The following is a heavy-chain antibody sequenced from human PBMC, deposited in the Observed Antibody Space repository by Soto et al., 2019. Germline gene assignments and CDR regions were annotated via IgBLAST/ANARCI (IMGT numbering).Heavy chain of an antibody. Sequence: GGSLRLSCAASGFTFSSYAMHWVRQAPGKGLEWVAVISYDGSNKYYADSVKGRFTISRDNSKNTLYLQMNSLRAEDTAVYYCAKDVYCSGGSCRRFNWFDPWGQGTLVTVSS. CDR2: ISYDGSNK. V-gene: IGHV3-30-3*01. CDR3: AKDVYCSGGSCRRFNWFDP. CDR1: GFTFSSYA. J-gene: IGHJ5*02. D-gene: IGHD2-15*01.